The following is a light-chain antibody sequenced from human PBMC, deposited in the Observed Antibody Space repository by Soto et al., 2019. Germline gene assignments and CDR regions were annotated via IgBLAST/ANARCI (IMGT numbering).Light chain of an antibody. CDR3: SSSISNDTPYL. Sequence: QSALTQPASVSGSPGQSITISCTATRSDIIGYNFVSWYQQNPGEAPKLLIYNVSNRPSGVSNRFSGSRSGNTASLTISGLQAQDEADYHCSSSISNDTPYLFGSGTKLTVL. V-gene: IGLV2-14*01. CDR2: NVS. J-gene: IGLJ1*01. CDR1: RSDIIGYNF.